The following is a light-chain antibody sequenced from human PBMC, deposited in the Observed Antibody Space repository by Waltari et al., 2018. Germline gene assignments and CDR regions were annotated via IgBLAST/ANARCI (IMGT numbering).Light chain of an antibody. V-gene: IGLV1-44*01. CDR1: SSNIGSNT. CDR2: NNN. Sequence: QSVLTQPPSASGTPGQRVTISCAGSSSNIGSNTVNCYQQLPGTAPKLLMYNNNQRPSGVPDRFSGSKSGTSASLAISGLQSEDEADYYCAAWDDSLNGLYVFGTGTKVTVL. J-gene: IGLJ1*01. CDR3: AAWDDSLNGLYV.